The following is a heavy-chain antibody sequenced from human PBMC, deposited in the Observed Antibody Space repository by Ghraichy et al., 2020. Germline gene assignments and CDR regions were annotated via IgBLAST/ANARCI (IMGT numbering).Heavy chain of an antibody. CDR2: IKQDGSEK. D-gene: IGHD4-23*01. CDR1: GFTFSSYW. V-gene: IGHV3-7*03. J-gene: IGHJ4*02. CDR3: ASQGGNYDYGGNSIYFDY. Sequence: GESLNISCAASGFTFSSYWMSWVRQAPGKGLEWVANIKQDGSEKYYVDSVKGRFTISRDNAKNSLYLQMNSLRAEDTAVYYCASQGGNYDYGGNSIYFDYWGQGTLVTVSS.